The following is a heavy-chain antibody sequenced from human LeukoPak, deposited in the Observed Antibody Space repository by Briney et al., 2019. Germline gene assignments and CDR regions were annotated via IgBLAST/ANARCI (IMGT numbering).Heavy chain of an antibody. CDR3: AKGMPTIAAWLDA. D-gene: IGHD5-24*01. Sequence: GGSLRLSCAASGFTFSNYAMIWVRQAPGKGLEWVSSLTSTGGDAYYANSVKGRFTVSRDNSKNTLYLQMNSLRGDDTAIYYCAKGMPTIAAWLDAWGQGTLVTVSS. CDR2: LTSTGGDA. CDR1: GFTFSNYA. V-gene: IGHV3-23*01. J-gene: IGHJ5*01.